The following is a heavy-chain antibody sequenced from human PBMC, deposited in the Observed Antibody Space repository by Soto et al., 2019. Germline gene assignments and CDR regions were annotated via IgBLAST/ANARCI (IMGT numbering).Heavy chain of an antibody. J-gene: IGHJ4*02. CDR2: IYYRGST. CDR1: GGSVSSGSYY. CDR3: ARLYSGSFYFDY. Sequence: QVQLQESGPGLVKPSETLSLTCTVSGGSVSSGSYYWSWIRQPPGKGLEWIVYIYYRGSTNYNPSLKSRVTISVDTSKNQFSLKLSSVTAADTAVYYCARLYSGSFYFDYWGQGTLVTVSS. D-gene: IGHD1-26*01. V-gene: IGHV4-61*01.